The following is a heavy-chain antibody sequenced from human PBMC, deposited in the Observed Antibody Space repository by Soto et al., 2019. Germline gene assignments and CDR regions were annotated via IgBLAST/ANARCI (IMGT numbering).Heavy chain of an antibody. D-gene: IGHD3-16*02. CDR3: ARVWGSYRAPSGGAGFDP. J-gene: IGHJ5*02. V-gene: IGHV1-18*04. Sequence: QVQLVQSGAELKKPGASVKVSCAASGYTFTSNSITWVRQAPGQGLEWMGWISAYNGETSYAEKFQGRLTMTADTSTSTASLELRRLRSDDTAVYYCARVWGSYRAPSGGAGFDPWGQGTLVTVSS. CDR1: GYTFTSNS. CDR2: ISAYNGET.